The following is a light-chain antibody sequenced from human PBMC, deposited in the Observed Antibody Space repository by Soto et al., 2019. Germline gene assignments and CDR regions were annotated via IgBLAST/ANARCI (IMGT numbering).Light chain of an antibody. CDR2: EVR. V-gene: IGLV2-18*01. CDR3: SLYTSDNTYV. J-gene: IGLJ1*01. Sequence: QSALTQPPSVSGSPGQSVTISCTGTSIAFVSYNRVSWYQQSPGSAPKLLIYEVRNRPSGVPDRFSGSKSGNTASLTISGLQTADEANYFCSLYTSDNTYVFGAGTKLTVL. CDR1: SIAFVSYNR.